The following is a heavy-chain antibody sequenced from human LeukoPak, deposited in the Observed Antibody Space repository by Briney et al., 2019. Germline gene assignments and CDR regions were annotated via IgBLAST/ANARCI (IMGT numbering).Heavy chain of an antibody. J-gene: IGHJ4*02. CDR2: INPNSGGT. CDR3: ARARSANLVLLDY. Sequence: ASVKVSCKASGYTFTSYAMHWVRQAPGQRLEWMGRINPNSGGTNYAQKFQGRVTMTRDTSISTAYMELSRLRSDDTAVYYCARARSANLVLLDYWGQGTLVTVSS. D-gene: IGHD1-14*01. V-gene: IGHV1-2*06. CDR1: GYTFTSYA.